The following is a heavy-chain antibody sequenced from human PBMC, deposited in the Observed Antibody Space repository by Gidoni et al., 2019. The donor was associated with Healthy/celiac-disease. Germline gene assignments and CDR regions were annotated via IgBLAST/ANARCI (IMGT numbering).Heavy chain of an antibody. CDR2: IKQDGSEK. CDR1: GSTFSSYW. CDR3: ARDRSSWYVDY. D-gene: IGHD6-13*01. J-gene: IGHJ4*02. V-gene: IGHV3-7*03. Sequence: EVQLVESGGGLVQPGGSLRLSCAASGSTFSSYWMSWVRQAPGKGLEWVANIKQDGSEKYYVDSLKGRFTISRDNAKNSLYLQMNSLRAEDTAVYYCARDRSSWYVDYWGQGTLVTVSS.